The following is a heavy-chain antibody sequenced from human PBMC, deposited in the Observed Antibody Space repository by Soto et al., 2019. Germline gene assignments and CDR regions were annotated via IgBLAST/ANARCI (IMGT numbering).Heavy chain of an antibody. CDR2: ISSHTYI. J-gene: IGHJ6*02. CDR3: ARKYLSHDGLDV. V-gene: IGHV3-21*01. D-gene: IGHD6-6*01. Sequence: GESLRLSCAASGFNLSSYSMNWVRQAPGKGLEWVSSISSHTYIYYADSMKGRFTISRDNAKNSVYLQMTGLRAEDTALYYCARKYLSHDGLDVWGQGTTVTVSS. CDR1: GFNLSSYS.